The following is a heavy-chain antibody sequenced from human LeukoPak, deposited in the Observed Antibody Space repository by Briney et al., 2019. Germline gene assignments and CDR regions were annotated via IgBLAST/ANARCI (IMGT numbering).Heavy chain of an antibody. J-gene: IGHJ4*02. CDR3: ARESANGSYFDY. V-gene: IGHV1-69*13. CDR2: IIPIFGTA. Sequence: GASVKVSCKASGGTFSSYAISWVRQAPGQGLEWMGGIIPIFGTANYAQKFQGRVTITADESTSTAYMELSSLRSEDTAVYYCARESANGSYFDYWGQGTLVTVSS. D-gene: IGHD2-8*01. CDR1: GGTFSSYA.